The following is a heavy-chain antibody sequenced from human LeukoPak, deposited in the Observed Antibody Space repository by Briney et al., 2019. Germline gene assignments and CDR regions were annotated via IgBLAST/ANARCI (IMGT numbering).Heavy chain of an antibody. V-gene: IGHV3-23*01. D-gene: IGHD5-18*01. J-gene: IGHJ4*02. CDR1: GFAFSNYA. CDR3: AKGGYSYGYFDY. Sequence: GGSLRLSCAASGFAFSNYAMSWGRQAPGKGLEWVSVISSGGNTYFADSVKGRFTISRDNSENTLYLHMNSLRAEDSAVYYCAKGGYSYGYFDYWGQGILVTVSS. CDR2: ISSGGNT.